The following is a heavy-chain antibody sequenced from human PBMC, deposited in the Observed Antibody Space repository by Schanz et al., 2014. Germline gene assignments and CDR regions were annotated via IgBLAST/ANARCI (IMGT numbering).Heavy chain of an antibody. CDR1: GFTFKSYW. D-gene: IGHD3-10*01. CDR3: ARGGAGSVLFFFDY. V-gene: IGHV3-21*02. Sequence: EVQLGESGGGLVQPGGSLRLSCAASGFTFKSYWMHWVRQAPGKGLEWVSSISSSGGHIYYADSVKGRFTITRDIAKNSLSLQMNSLRAEETAVYFCARGGAGSVLFFFDYWGQGTLVTVSS. CDR2: ISSSGGHI. J-gene: IGHJ4*02.